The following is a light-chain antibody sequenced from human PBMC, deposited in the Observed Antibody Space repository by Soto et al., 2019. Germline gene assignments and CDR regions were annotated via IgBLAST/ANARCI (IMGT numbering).Light chain of an antibody. J-gene: IGKJ2*01. CDR1: ENIANY. CDR2: DAS. Sequence: DIVLTQSQATLSLSPGARATLSCMASENIANYLLWFQQRPGQAPRLLIYDASTRASGIPARFSASGSGTDVTLIISRLATADFGVFFWQQRKKWPYTFGQGAKLEIK. CDR3: QQRKKWPYT. V-gene: IGKV3-11*01.